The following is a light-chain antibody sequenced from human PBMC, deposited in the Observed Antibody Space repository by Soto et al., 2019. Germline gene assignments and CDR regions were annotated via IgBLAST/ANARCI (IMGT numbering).Light chain of an antibody. Sequence: DIQMTQSPSSLSASVGDRVTITGQACQNINNYLNWYQQKPGRAPKLLIYDASNLEAGVPSRFRGSGSGTDFTFTISRLQPEDIATYYCQQYENLPTFGQGTRLEIK. CDR2: DAS. CDR3: QQYENLPT. CDR1: QNINNY. J-gene: IGKJ5*01. V-gene: IGKV1-33*01.